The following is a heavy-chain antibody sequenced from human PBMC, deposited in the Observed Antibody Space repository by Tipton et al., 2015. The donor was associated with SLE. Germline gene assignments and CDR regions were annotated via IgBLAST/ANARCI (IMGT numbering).Heavy chain of an antibody. CDR1: GGTFSSYA. CDR2: INPNSGDT. CDR3: ATKYCSGGTCLSLDH. J-gene: IGHJ4*02. D-gene: IGHD2-15*01. V-gene: IGHV1-2*06. Sequence: QSGPEVKKPGSSVKVSCKASGGTFSSYAITWVRQAPGQGLEWMGRINPNSGDTNYAQKFQGRVTMITDTSINTAYMELSSRRSDATALYSCATKYCSGGTCLSLDHWGPGTLVTVSS.